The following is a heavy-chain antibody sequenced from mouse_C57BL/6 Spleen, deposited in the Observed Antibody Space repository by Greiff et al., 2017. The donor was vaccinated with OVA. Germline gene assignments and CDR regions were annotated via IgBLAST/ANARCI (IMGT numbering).Heavy chain of an antibody. CDR1: GFSFNTYA. CDR3: VGQARFAY. CDR2: IRSKSNNYAT. V-gene: IGHV10-1*01. Sequence: DVKLVESGGGLVQPKGSLKLSCAASGFSFNTYAMNWVRQAPGKGLEWVARIRSKSNNYATYYADSVKDRFTISRDDSESMLYLQMNNLKTEDTAMYYCVGQARFAYWGQGTLVTVSA. D-gene: IGHD1-2*01. J-gene: IGHJ3*01.